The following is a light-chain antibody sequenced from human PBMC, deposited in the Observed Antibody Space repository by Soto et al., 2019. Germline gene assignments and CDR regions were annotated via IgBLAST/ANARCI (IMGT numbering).Light chain of an antibody. CDR2: KVS. J-gene: IGKJ2*01. Sequence: EVVMTQSPLSLPVTLGQPASISCRSSHSLVYSDGISYLSWFQQRPGQSPRRLIYKVSNRDSWVPDRFSGSGSGTDFTLKISRMEADDVVVYYCMQGTHGHPGTLGQGTKLEIK. V-gene: IGKV2-30*01. CDR3: MQGTHGHPGT. CDR1: HSLVYSDGISY.